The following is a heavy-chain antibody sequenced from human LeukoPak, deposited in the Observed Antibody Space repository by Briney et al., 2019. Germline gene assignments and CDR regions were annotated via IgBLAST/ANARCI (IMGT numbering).Heavy chain of an antibody. Sequence: PSETLSLTCTVSGGSINSGDCYWTWIRQPPGKGLEWIGYIYYSGSTYYNPSLKSRVTISLDTSKNQFSLKLSSVTAADTAVYYCARTYYYGSGSPYWGQGTLVTVSS. J-gene: IGHJ4*02. CDR1: GGSINSGDCY. CDR2: IYYSGST. D-gene: IGHD3-10*01. V-gene: IGHV4-30-4*01. CDR3: ARTYYYGSGSPY.